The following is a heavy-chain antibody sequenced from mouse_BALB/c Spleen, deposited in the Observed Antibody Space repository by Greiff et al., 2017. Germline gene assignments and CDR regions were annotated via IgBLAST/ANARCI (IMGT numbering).Heavy chain of an antibody. CDR3: ATSYGNYEGWFAY. V-gene: IGHV1-87*01. D-gene: IGHD2-1*01. J-gene: IGHJ3*01. CDR2: IYPGDGDT. CDR1: GYTFTSYW. Sequence: QVQLQQSGAELARPGASVKLSCKASGYTFTSYWMQWVKQRPGQGLEWIGAIYPGDGDTRYTQKFKGKATLTADKSSSTAYMQLSSLASEDSAVYYCATSYGNYEGWFAYWGQGTLVTVSA.